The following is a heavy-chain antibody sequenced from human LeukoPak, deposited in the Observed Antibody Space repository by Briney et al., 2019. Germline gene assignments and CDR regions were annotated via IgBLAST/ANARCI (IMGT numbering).Heavy chain of an antibody. V-gene: IGHV1-2*02. D-gene: IGHD6-19*01. CDR3: ARDVVIGVCSSGWYDYFDY. Sequence: ASVKVSCKASGYTFTGYYMHWVRQAPGQGLEWMGWINPNSGGTNYAQKFQGRVTMTRDTSISTAYMELSRLRSDDTAVYYCARDVVIGVCSSGWYDYFDYWGQGTLVTVSS. CDR2: INPNSGGT. J-gene: IGHJ4*02. CDR1: GYTFTGYY.